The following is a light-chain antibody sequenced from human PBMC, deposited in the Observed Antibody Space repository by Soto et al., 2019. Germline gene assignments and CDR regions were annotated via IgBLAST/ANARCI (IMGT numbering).Light chain of an antibody. V-gene: IGLV2-14*01. CDR3: SPLTTSFTYV. CDR2: EVS. Sequence: QSVLTQPASVSGAPGQSVAISCTGTSSDVGAYNYVSWYQQHPGKAPKLLLSEVSNRPSGVSDRFSGSKSGNTASLTISGLQAEDEADYYCSPLTTSFTYVLGTGTKVTVL. J-gene: IGLJ1*01. CDR1: SSDVGAYNY.